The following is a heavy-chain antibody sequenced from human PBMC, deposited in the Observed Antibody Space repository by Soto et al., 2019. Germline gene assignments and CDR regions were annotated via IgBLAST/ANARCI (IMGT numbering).Heavy chain of an antibody. D-gene: IGHD1-26*01. CDR2: IYYSGTTT. CDR3: ARLGGSYAVPHFDY. Sequence: SETLSLTCAVSGGSIIHYYWSWIRQPPGKGLEWMGYIYYSGTTTNYNPSLKSRVTLSVDTSKNQFSLKLSSVTAADTAVYYCARLGGSYAVPHFDYWGQGTLVTVSS. CDR1: GGSIIHYY. V-gene: IGHV4-59*08. J-gene: IGHJ4*02.